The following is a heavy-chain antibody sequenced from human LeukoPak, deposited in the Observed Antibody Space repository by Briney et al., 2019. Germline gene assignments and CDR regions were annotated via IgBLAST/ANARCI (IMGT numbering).Heavy chain of an antibody. J-gene: IGHJ4*02. CDR3: AAGGRSGY. D-gene: IGHD2-15*01. CDR2: VSDDGKTT. CDR1: GFTFSRYS. V-gene: IGHV3-74*01. Sequence: GGSLRLSCAASGFTFSRYSMFWFRQGPGEGLVPVSRVSDDGKTTLYADSVKGRFTTSRDNAKNTVYLQMTSLRVEDTAVYFCAAGGRSGYWGQGTLVTVSS.